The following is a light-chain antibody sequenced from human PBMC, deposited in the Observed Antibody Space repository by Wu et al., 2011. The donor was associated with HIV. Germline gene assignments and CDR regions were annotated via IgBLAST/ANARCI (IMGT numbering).Light chain of an antibody. V-gene: IGKV1-27*01. CDR2: AAS. CDR3: QKYNTAPWT. Sequence: DIQMTQSPSSLPASVGDRVTISCRASQDINKYLAWYQQKPGKAPKLLISAASTLQSGVPSRFSGSGSGTDFTLTISSLQPEDVATYYCQKYNTAPWTFGQGTKVEMK. J-gene: IGKJ1*01. CDR1: QDINKY.